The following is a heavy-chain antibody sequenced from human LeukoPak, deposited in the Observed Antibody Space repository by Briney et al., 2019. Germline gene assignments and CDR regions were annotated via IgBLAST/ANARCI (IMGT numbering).Heavy chain of an antibody. CDR1: GFTFDDYA. J-gene: IGHJ6*02. CDR2: ISWNSGSI. Sequence: GRSLRLSCAASGFTFDDYAMHWVRQAPGKGLEWVSGISWNSGSIGYADSVKGRFTISGDNAKNSLYLQMNSLRAEDTALYYCAKGVGYYDSSSYYYYGMDVWGQGTTVTVSS. V-gene: IGHV3-9*01. CDR3: AKGVGYYDSSSYYYYGMDV. D-gene: IGHD3-22*01.